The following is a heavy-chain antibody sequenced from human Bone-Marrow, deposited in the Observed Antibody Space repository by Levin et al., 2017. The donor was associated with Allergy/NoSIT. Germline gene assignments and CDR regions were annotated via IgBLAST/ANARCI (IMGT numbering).Heavy chain of an antibody. J-gene: IGHJ6*03. V-gene: IGHV5-51*01. D-gene: IGHD1-14*01. CDR2: IYPGDSDT. Sequence: ASVKVSCKGSGYSFTSYWIGWVRQMPGKGLEWMGIIYPGDSDTRNSPSFQGQVTISADKSISTAYLQWSSLKASDTAMYYCARRNHYYYYMDVWGKGTTVTVSS. CDR1: GYSFTSYW. CDR3: ARRNHYYYYMDV.